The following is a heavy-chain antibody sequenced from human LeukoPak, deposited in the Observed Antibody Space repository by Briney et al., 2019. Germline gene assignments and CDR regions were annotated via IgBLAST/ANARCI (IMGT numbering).Heavy chain of an antibody. V-gene: IGHV4-59*01. CDR1: GDSISTYY. J-gene: IGHJ4*02. D-gene: IGHD3-16*01. Sequence: SETLSLTCTVSGDSISTYYWSWIRQPPGKGLEWIGYIYYSGSTNYNPSLKSRVTISVDTSKNQFSLKLSSVTAADTAVYYCASTLPWGDYWGQGTLVTVSS. CDR2: IYYSGST. CDR3: ASTLPWGDY.